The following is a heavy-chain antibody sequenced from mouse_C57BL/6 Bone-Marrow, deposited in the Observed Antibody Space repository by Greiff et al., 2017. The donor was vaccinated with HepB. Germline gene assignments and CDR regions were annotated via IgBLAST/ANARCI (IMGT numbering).Heavy chain of an antibody. CDR3: ARVSSFWYFDV. J-gene: IGHJ1*03. V-gene: IGHV7-1*01. Sequence: DVKLVESGGGLVQSGRSLRLSCATSGFTFSDFYMEWVRQAPGKGLEWIAASRNKANDYTTEYSASVKGRFIVSRDTSQSILYLQMNALRAEDTAIYYCARVSSFWYFDVWGTGTTVTVSS. D-gene: IGHD1-1*01. CDR1: GFTFSDFY. CDR2: SRNKANDYTT.